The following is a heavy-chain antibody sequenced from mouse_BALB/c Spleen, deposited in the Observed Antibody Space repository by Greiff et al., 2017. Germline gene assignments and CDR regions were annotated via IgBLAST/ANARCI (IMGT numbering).Heavy chain of an antibody. J-gene: IGHJ3*01. CDR1: GYTFTDYN. V-gene: IGHV1S29*02. CDR3: AYGNEAWFAY. CDR2: IYPYNGGT. Sequence: EVQLQESGPELVKPGASVKISCKASGYTFTDYNMHWVKQSHGKSLEWIGYIYPYNGGTGYNQKFKSKATLTVDNSSSTAYMELRSLTSEDSAVYYCAYGNEAWFAYWGQGTLVTVSA. D-gene: IGHD2-1*01.